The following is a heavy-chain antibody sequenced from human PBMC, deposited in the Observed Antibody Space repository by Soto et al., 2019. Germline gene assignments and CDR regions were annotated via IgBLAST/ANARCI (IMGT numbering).Heavy chain of an antibody. CDR1: GGSISSGGYY. V-gene: IGHV4-31*03. CDR3: ARDTASNYYDSSGYERPDGIFDY. D-gene: IGHD3-22*01. Sequence: QVQLQESGPGLVKPSQTLSLTCTVSGGSISSGGYYWSWIRQHPGKGLEWIGYIYYSGSTYYNPSLKSRVTISVDTSKNQFSLKLSSVTAADTAVYYCARDTASNYYDSSGYERPDGIFDYWGQGTLVTVSS. CDR2: IYYSGST. J-gene: IGHJ4*02.